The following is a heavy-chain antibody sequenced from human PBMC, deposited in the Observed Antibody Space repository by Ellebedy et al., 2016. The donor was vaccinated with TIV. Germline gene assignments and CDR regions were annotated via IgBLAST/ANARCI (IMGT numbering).Heavy chain of an antibody. CDR2: ISSSSSYI. Sequence: GGSLRLSXAASGFTFSSYSMNWVRQAPGKGLEWVSSISSSSSYIYYADSVKGRFTISRDNSKNSLYLQMNSLRAEDTAVYYCARDQTAYDFWSGYHLYYYYYGMDVWGQGTTVTVSS. J-gene: IGHJ6*02. V-gene: IGHV3-21*04. D-gene: IGHD3-3*01. CDR3: ARDQTAYDFWSGYHLYYYYYGMDV. CDR1: GFTFSSYS.